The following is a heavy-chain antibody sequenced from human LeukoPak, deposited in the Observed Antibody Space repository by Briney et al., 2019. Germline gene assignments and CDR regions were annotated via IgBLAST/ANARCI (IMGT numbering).Heavy chain of an antibody. Sequence: GGSLRLSCAASGFTVSSNYMSWVRQAPGKGLEWVSVIYSGGSTYYADPVKGRFTISRDYSKNTLYLQMNSLRAEDTAVYYCANFHCSSTSCHLSGYFQHWGQGTLVTVSS. CDR3: ANFHCSSTSCHLSGYFQH. J-gene: IGHJ1*01. D-gene: IGHD2-2*01. CDR1: GFTVSSNY. CDR2: IYSGGST. V-gene: IGHV3-66*01.